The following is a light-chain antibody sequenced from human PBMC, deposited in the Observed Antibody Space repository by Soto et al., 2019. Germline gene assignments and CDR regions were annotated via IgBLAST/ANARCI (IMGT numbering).Light chain of an antibody. CDR2: GAS. Sequence: EIVMMQSPATLSVSPGERATLSCRASQSVSSNLAWYQQKPGQAPRLLIYGASTRATGIPARFSGSGSGTEFTLTISSLQSEDFAVYYCQQYSNWPYTFGQGTNLEIK. CDR3: QQYSNWPYT. CDR1: QSVSSN. J-gene: IGKJ2*01. V-gene: IGKV3-15*01.